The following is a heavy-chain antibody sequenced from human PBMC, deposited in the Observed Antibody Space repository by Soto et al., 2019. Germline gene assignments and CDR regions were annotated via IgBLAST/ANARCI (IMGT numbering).Heavy chain of an antibody. CDR2: ISWNSGSI. D-gene: IGHD5-18*01. Sequence: GWSLRLSCAASGFTFDDYAMHWVRQAPGKGLEWVSGISWNSGSIGYADSVKGRFTISRDNAKNSLYLQMNSLRAEDTALYYCAKSRNRYSYGTLDYWGQGTLVTVSS. CDR1: GFTFDDYA. V-gene: IGHV3-9*01. J-gene: IGHJ4*02. CDR3: AKSRNRYSYGTLDY.